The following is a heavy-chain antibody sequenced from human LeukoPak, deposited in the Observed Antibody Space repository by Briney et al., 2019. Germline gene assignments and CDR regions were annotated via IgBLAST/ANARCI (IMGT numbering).Heavy chain of an antibody. V-gene: IGHV5-51*01. D-gene: IGHD5-18*01. CDR3: ARSAAMGYYYYYYMDV. CDR1: GYRFTSYW. CDR2: IYPGDSDT. J-gene: IGHJ6*03. Sequence: GESLKISFQGSGYRFTSYWIGWVRPTPGKGLEWMGIIYPGDSDTRYSPSFQGQVTISADKSISTAYLQWSSLKASDTAMYYCARSAAMGYYYYYYMDVWGKGTTVTVSS.